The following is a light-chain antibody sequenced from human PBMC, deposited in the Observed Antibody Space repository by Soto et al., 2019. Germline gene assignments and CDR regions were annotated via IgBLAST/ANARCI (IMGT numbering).Light chain of an antibody. J-gene: IGKJ5*01. CDR3: QQYGSSPFT. Sequence: EIVLTQSPGTLSLSLGERATLSCRASQTISSTSLAWYQQKPGQAPRLLIYGASTRATGVPDRFSGSESGTDFTLSISRLEPEDFVVYYCQQYGSSPFTFGQGTRLENK. CDR1: QTISSTS. CDR2: GAS. V-gene: IGKV3-20*01.